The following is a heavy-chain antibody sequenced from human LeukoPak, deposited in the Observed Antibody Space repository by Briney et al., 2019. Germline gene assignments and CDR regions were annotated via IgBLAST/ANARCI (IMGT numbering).Heavy chain of an antibody. CDR2: ISASGGTT. D-gene: IGHD1-26*01. V-gene: IGHV3-23*01. CDR1: GFTFSSYA. J-gene: IGHJ3*02. Sequence: GGSLRLSCAASGFTFSSYAVSWVRQAPGKGLEWFSTISASGGTTYYADSVKGRFTISRDNSKNTVYLQMNSLRAEDTAVYYCAKSYSGSRGAFDIWGQGTMVTVSS. CDR3: AKSYSGSRGAFDI.